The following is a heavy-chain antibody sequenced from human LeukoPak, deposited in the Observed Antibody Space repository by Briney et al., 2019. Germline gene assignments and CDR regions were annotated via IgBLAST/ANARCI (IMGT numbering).Heavy chain of an antibody. D-gene: IGHD2-15*01. CDR3: ARGYCSGGSCYSLYFDY. J-gene: IGHJ4*02. CDR2: IYTSGST. V-gene: IGHV4-61*02. CDR1: GGSISSGSYY. Sequence: PSETLSLTCTVSGGSISSGSYYWSWIRQPAGKGLEWIGRIYTSGSTNYHPSLKSRVTISVDTSKNQFSLKLRSVTAADTAVYYCARGYCSGGSCYSLYFDYWGQGTLVTVSS.